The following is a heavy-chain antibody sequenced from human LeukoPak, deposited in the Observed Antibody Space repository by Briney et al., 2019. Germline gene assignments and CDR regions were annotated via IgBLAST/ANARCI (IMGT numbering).Heavy chain of an antibody. CDR2: IGPTGSDR. D-gene: IGHD1-14*01. V-gene: IGHV3-21*06. J-gene: IGHJ4*02. CDR3: ATETNGRHYDY. Sequence: PGGSLRLSCTASGLTFSTSGSNWVRQAPGKGLDWVASIGPTGSDRYHADSIKGRFTISRDNANNFLYLQMNSLRAEDTAVYYCATETNGRHYDYWGQGTLLTVSS. CDR1: GLTFSTSG.